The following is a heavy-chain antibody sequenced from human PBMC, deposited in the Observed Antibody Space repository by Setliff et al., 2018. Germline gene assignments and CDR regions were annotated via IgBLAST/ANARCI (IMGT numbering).Heavy chain of an antibody. CDR1: GFTFSSYG. CDR2: IWYDGSNK. J-gene: IGHJ4*02. Sequence: GGSLRLSCAASGFTFSSYGMHWVRQAPGKGLEWVAVIWYDGSNKYYVDSVKGRFTISRDNAKNSLYLQMNSLRAEDTAVYYCARLRKDYGDYYYFDYWGQGTLVTVSS. V-gene: IGHV3-33*01. CDR3: ARLRKDYGDYYYFDY. D-gene: IGHD4-17*01.